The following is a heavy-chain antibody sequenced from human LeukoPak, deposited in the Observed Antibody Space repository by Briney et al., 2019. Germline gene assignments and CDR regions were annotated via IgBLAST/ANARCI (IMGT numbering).Heavy chain of an antibody. Sequence: SETLSLTCTVSGGSISSYYWSWIRQPPGKGLEWIGETNHSGSTNYNPSLKSRVTISVDTSKNQFSLKLSSVTAADTAVYYCARDGVGTYYFDYWGQGTLVTVSS. D-gene: IGHD3-3*01. CDR2: TNHSGST. J-gene: IGHJ4*02. V-gene: IGHV4-34*01. CDR3: ARDGVGTYYFDY. CDR1: GGSISSYY.